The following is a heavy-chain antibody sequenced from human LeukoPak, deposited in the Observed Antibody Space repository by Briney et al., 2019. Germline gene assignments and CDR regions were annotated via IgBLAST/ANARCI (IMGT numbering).Heavy chain of an antibody. V-gene: IGHV4-30-2*01. D-gene: IGHD3-22*01. CDR1: GGSISSGDYS. J-gene: IGHJ4*02. CDR2: TYHSGST. CDR3: ARGPYYYDSSVYLGYFDY. Sequence: SETLSLTCAASGGSISSGDYSWSWIRQPPGKGLEWIGYTYHSGSTYYNPSLKSRVTISVDRSKNQFSLELSSVTAADTAVYYCARGPYYYDSSVYLGYFDYWGQGTLVTVSS.